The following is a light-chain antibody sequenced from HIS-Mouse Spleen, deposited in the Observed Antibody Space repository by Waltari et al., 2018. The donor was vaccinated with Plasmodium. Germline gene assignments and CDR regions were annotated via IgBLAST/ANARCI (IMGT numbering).Light chain of an antibody. J-gene: IGKJ1*01. Sequence: EIVLTQSPGTLSLSPGERATLSCRASQSVSSSYLAWYPQKPGQSPSLLIYGASSRATGSPDRFSGSGSVTDFTLTISRLEPEEFAVYYCQQYGSSPPWTFGQGTKVEIK. V-gene: IGKV3-20*01. CDR3: QQYGSSPPWT. CDR2: GAS. CDR1: QSVSSSY.